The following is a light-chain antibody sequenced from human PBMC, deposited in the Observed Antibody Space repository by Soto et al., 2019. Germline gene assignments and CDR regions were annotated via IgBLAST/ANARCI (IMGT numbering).Light chain of an antibody. J-gene: IGLJ1*01. CDR2: DVS. CDR1: SSDVGGYNY. Sequence: QSALTQPRSVSGSPGQSVTISRTGTSSDVGGYNYVSWYQQHPGKAPKLMIYDVSKRPSGVPDRFSGSKSGNTASLTISGLQAEDEADYYCCSYAGSYTFDVFGTGTKVTVL. V-gene: IGLV2-11*01. CDR3: CSYAGSYTFDV.